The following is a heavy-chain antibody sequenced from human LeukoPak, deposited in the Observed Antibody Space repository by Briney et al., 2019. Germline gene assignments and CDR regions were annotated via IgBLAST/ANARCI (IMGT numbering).Heavy chain of an antibody. V-gene: IGHV4-59*01. CDR3: ARASYEGFYYDSSGTTDAFDI. CDR1: GGSISSYY. Sequence: SETLSLTCTVSGGSISSYYWSWIRQPQGQGLEWIGYIYYSGSTNYNPSLNSRVTISVETSKNQFSLKLSSVTAADTAVYYCARASYEGFYYDSSGTTDAFDIWGQGTMVTVSS. D-gene: IGHD3-22*01. J-gene: IGHJ3*02. CDR2: IYYSGST.